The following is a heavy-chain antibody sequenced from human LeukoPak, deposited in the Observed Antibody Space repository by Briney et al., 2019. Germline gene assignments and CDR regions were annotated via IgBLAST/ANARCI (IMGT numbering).Heavy chain of an antibody. V-gene: IGHV5-10-1*01. CDR2: IDPSDSYT. Sequence: GESLKISCKDSEYISSPYWISWVRQMPGKGLEWMGRIDPSDSYTNYSPSFQGHVTISVDKSTSTAYLQWSSLKASDTAIYYCARPADIIMIVVGEVRGQGTLVTVSS. CDR1: EYISSPYW. D-gene: IGHD3-22*01. CDR3: ARPADIIMIVVGEV. J-gene: IGHJ4*02.